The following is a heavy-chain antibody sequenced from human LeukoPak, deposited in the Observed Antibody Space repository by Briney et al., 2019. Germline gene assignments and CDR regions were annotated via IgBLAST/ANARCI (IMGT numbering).Heavy chain of an antibody. CDR2: IKEDGSEK. CDR1: GFTFNNYW. D-gene: IGHD5-24*01. Sequence: PGESLRISCGASGFTFNNYWMSWVRQAPGKGLEWVANIKEDGSEKYYVDSVKGRFTISRDNAKSTLYLRMNNLGAEDTAVYSCAAAPNYYYFDYWGRGTLVTVSS. V-gene: IGHV3-7*01. CDR3: AAAPNYYYFDY. J-gene: IGHJ4*02.